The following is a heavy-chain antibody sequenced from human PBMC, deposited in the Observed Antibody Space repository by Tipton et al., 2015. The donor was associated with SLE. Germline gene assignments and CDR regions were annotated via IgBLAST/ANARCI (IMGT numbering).Heavy chain of an antibody. CDR3: ARRLTRYSGYDYFDY. CDR2: IYYSGST. V-gene: IGHV4-59*08. J-gene: IGHJ4*02. CDR1: GGSISSYY. Sequence: GLVKPSETLSLTCTVSGGSISSYYWSWIRQPPGKGLEWIGYIYYSGSTNYNPSLKSRVTISVETSKNQFSLKLSSVTAADTAVYYCARRLTRYSGYDYFDYWGQGTLVTVSS. D-gene: IGHD5-12*01.